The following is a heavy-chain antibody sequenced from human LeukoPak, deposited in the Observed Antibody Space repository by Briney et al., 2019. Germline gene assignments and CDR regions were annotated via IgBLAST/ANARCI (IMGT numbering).Heavy chain of an antibody. Sequence: SETLSLTCAVYGGSFSGYYWSWIRQPPGKGLEGIGEINHSGSTNYNPSLKRRVTISVDTSKNQFSLKLSSVTAAYTAVYYCARLQGDFFWSGRGRVFDYWGQGTLVTVSS. D-gene: IGHD3-3*01. CDR1: GGSFSGYY. CDR2: INHSGST. J-gene: IGHJ4*02. V-gene: IGHV4-34*01. CDR3: ARLQGDFFWSGRGRVFDY.